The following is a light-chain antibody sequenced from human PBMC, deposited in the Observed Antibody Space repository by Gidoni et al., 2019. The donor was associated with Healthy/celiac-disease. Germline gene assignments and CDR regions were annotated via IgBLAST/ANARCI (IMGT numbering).Light chain of an antibody. CDR2: AAS. Sequence: DIQMTQSPSSLSASVGDRVTITCLASQSISSYLNGYQQKPGKAPKLLIYAASSLQSGVPSRFSGSGSGTDFTLTISSLQPEDFATYYCQQSYSTPGTFGQGTKVEIK. CDR1: QSISSY. V-gene: IGKV1-39*01. J-gene: IGKJ1*01. CDR3: QQSYSTPGT.